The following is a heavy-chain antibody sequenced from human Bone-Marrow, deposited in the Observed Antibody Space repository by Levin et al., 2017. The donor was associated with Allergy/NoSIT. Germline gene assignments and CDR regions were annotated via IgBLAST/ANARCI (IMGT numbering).Heavy chain of an antibody. CDR3: ARGLVAVAGTGMDV. D-gene: IGHD6-19*01. V-gene: IGHV3-66*01. Sequence: GGSLRLSCAASGLSVSRNFMTWVRQAPGKGLEWVSVLYSGGSTYYADSVKGRFTISRDNSKNTLYLQMNSLRAEDTAVYYCARGLVAVAGTGMDVWGQGTTVTVSS. CDR1: GLSVSRNF. J-gene: IGHJ6*02. CDR2: LYSGGST.